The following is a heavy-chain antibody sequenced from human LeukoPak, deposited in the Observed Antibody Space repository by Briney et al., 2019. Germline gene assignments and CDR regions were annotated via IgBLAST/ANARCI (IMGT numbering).Heavy chain of an antibody. J-gene: IGHJ2*01. CDR3: ARNAYSYDLSRSWYFDL. V-gene: IGHV4-34*01. CDR2: LYHSGAI. Sequence: SETLSLTCAVYGGSFSGYYWSWIRQPPGKGLEWIGSLYHSGAIYSNPSLKSRVTMSVDASKNQFSLNLSSVTAADTAVYYCARNAYSYDLSRSWYFDLWGRGTLVTVSS. D-gene: IGHD5-18*01. CDR1: GGSFSGYY.